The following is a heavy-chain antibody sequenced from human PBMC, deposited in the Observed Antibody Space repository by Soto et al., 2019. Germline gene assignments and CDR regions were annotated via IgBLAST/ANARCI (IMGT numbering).Heavy chain of an antibody. V-gene: IGHV4-39*07. CDR1: GGPISSSSYY. D-gene: IGHD3-22*01. J-gene: IGHJ4*02. CDR2: THYSGST. Sequence: SETLSLTCTVSGGPISSSSYYWGWIRQPPGKGLEWTGSTHYSGSTTYHPSLKSRVTISVDTSKNQFSLNLTSVTAADTAVYYCARLGGYYQAFDQWGQGSLVTVSS. CDR3: ARLGGYYQAFDQ.